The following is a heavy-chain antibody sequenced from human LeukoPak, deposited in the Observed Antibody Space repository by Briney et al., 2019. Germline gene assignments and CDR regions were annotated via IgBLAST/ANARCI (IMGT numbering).Heavy chain of an antibody. CDR3: ARRDYFDY. V-gene: IGHV4-59*12. CDR2: IYHSGST. Sequence: PSETLSLTCTVSGGSISSYYWSWIRQPPGKGLEWIGYIYHSGSTYYNPSLKSRVTISVDRSKNQFSLKLSSVTAADTAVYYCARRDYFDYWGQGTLVTVSS. CDR1: GGSISSYY. J-gene: IGHJ4*02.